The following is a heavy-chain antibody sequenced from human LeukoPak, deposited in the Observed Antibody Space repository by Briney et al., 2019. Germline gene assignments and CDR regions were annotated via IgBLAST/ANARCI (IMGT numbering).Heavy chain of an antibody. CDR1: GNYW. Sequence: GGSLRLSCAASGNYWMHWVRQAPGKGLVWVSHINSDGSWTSYADSVKGRFTISKDNAKNTLYLQMNSLRAEDTAVYYCARAVLRFLEWNWFDPWGQGTLVTVSS. V-gene: IGHV3-74*01. CDR3: ARAVLRFLEWNWFDP. D-gene: IGHD3-3*01. CDR2: INSDGSWT. J-gene: IGHJ5*02.